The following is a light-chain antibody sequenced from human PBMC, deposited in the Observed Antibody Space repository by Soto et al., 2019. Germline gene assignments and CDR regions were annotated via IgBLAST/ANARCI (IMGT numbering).Light chain of an antibody. CDR1: QDITNY. Sequence: DIQMTQSPSSLSASVGDRVTITCQASQDITNYLNWYQQKPGKAPKLLIYAASTLQSGVPSRFSGSGSGTDFTLTISCLQSEELANYYCQQYYTYPRTCGHWTKVAI. CDR2: AAS. J-gene: IGKJ1*01. V-gene: IGKV1-16*01. CDR3: QQYYTYPRT.